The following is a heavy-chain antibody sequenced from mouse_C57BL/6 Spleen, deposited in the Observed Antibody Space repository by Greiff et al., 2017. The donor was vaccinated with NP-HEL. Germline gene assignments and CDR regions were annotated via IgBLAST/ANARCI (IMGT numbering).Heavy chain of an antibody. CDR2: IYPSDSET. CDR1: GYTFTSYW. CDR3: ARSGGLRHWYFDV. J-gene: IGHJ1*03. D-gene: IGHD2-4*01. Sequence: QVQLQQPGAELVRPGSSVKLSCKASGYTFTSYWMDWVKQRPGQGLEWIGNIYPSDSETHYNQKFKDKATLTVDKSSSTAYMQLSSLTSEDSAVYYCARSGGLRHWYFDVWGTGTTVTVSS. V-gene: IGHV1-61*01.